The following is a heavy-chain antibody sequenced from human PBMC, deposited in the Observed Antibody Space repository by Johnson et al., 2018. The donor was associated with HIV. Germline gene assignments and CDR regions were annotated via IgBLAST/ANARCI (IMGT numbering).Heavy chain of an antibody. D-gene: IGHD3-22*01. J-gene: IGHJ3*02. Sequence: VQLVESGGGLVQPGGSLRLSCAVSGFTFSSYAMSWVRQAPGKGLEWVSAISGSGGSTYYADSVKGRFTISRDNSKNTLHLQMNSLRGEDTAVYYCARDTYYYDSSGYLDAFDIWGQGTMVTVSS. V-gene: IGHV3-23*04. CDR3: ARDTYYYDSSGYLDAFDI. CDR1: GFTFSSYA. CDR2: ISGSGGST.